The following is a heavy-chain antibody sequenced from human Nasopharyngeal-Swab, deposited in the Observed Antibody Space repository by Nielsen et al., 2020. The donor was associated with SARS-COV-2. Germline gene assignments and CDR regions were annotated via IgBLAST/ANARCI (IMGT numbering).Heavy chain of an antibody. CDR2: ISAYNGIT. D-gene: IGHD3-9*01. J-gene: IGHJ4*02. CDR3: AREDDYDILTGYPKPLDY. V-gene: IGHV1-18*01. Sequence: WVRQAPGQGLEWMGWISAYNGITNYAQKLQGRVTMTTDTSTSTAYMELRSLRSDDTAVYYCAREDDYDILTGYPKPLDYWGQGTLVTVSS.